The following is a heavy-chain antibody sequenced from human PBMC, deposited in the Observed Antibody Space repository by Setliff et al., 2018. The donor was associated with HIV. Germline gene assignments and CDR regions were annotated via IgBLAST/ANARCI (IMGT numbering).Heavy chain of an antibody. CDR2: IIPIFNTA. CDR1: GGTFSLYA. Sequence: SVKVSCKASGGTFSLYAINWVRQAPGQGLEWKGGIIPIFNTANYAQKFQGRVTITADGSTSTAYMELSSLRFEDTATYYCARDQATGYEKVWFSWIDPWGQGTLVTVSS. CDR3: ARDQATGYEKVWFSWIDP. V-gene: IGHV1-69*13. D-gene: IGHD5-12*01. J-gene: IGHJ5*02.